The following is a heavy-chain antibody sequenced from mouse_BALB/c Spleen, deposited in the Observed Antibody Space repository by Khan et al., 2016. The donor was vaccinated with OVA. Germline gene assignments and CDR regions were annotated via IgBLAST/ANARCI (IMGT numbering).Heavy chain of an antibody. V-gene: IGHV3-2*02. CDR2: ISYSGRT. D-gene: IGHD1-1*01. CDR3: ARSVTIATVVATDFDY. Sequence: EVQLQESGPGLVKPSQSLSLTCTVTGYSITSDYAWNWIRQFPGNKLEWMGYISYSGRTSYNPSLKSRISITRDTSKNPFFLQLNSVTNEDTATFDCARSVTIATVVATDFDYWGQGTTLTVSS. CDR1: GYSITSDYA. J-gene: IGHJ2*01.